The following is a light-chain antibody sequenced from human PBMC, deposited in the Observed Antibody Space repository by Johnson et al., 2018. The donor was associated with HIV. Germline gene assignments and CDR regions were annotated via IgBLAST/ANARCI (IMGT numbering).Light chain of an antibody. CDR2: EDN. CDR3: GTWDSSRSAGGPNYV. V-gene: IGLV1-51*02. CDR1: VSNIESYF. Sequence: QPVLTQPPSVSAAPGQTVNISCSGNVSNIESYFVSWYQQLPGAAPTLLIYEDNNRPSGIPDRFSGSKSGTSATLRILGLPTGDASDYYCGTWDSSRSAGGPNYVFGTGTKVTVL. J-gene: IGLJ1*01.